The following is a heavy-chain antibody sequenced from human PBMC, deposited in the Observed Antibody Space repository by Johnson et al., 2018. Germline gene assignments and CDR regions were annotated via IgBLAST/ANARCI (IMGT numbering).Heavy chain of an antibody. V-gene: IGHV3-21*01. Sequence: VQLVESGGGLVKXGGSXRLXCAASGFTFSSYSMNWVRQAPGKGLEWVSSISSSSSYIYYADSVKGRFTISRDNAKNSLYLQMNSLRAGDTAVYYCARAAYGRDAFDIWGQGTMVTVSS. CDR1: GFTFSSYS. J-gene: IGHJ3*02. CDR3: ARAAYGRDAFDI. D-gene: IGHD4-17*01. CDR2: ISSSSSYI.